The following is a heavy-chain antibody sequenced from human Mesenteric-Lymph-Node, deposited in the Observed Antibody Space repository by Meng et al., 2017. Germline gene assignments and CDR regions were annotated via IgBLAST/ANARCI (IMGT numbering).Heavy chain of an antibody. CDR2: IKQDGSEK. CDR1: GFTFSSFW. D-gene: IGHD4-17*01. V-gene: IGHV3-7*01. J-gene: IGHJ4*02. CDR3: ARDDYGDYVDY. Sequence: GESLKISCTASGFTFSSFWMSWVRQAPGKGLEWVAHIKQDGSEKYYVDSVKGRFTISRDNAKNSLYLQMNSLRAEDTAVYYCARDDYGDYVDYWGQGTLVTVSS.